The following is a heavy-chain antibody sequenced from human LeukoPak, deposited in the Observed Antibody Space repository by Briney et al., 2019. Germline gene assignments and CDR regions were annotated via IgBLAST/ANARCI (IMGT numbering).Heavy chain of an antibody. Sequence: KPSQTLSLTCAVYGGSFSGYYWSWIRQPPGKGLEWIGEINHSGSTNYNPSLKSRVTISVDTSKNQFSLKLSSVTAADTAVYYCARQPYSTPFDYWGQGTLVTVSS. CDR3: ARQPYSTPFDY. D-gene: IGHD4-11*01. V-gene: IGHV4-34*01. J-gene: IGHJ4*02. CDR2: INHSGST. CDR1: GGSFSGYY.